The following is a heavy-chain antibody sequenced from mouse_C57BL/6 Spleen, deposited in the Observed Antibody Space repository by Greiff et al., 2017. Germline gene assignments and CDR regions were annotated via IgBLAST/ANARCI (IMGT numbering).Heavy chain of an antibody. J-gene: IGHJ4*01. V-gene: IGHV2-9-1*01. CDR2: IGTGGGT. CDR1: GFSLTSYA. CDR3: SRTNGYSFYYAMDY. Sequence: VQLVQSGPGLVAPSQSLSITCTVSGFSLTSYAIRWVRQPPGQGLEWLGVIGTGGGTNYNSTHKFSMSIRKDNSKSQVILKMNSLQTDDTARYYCSRTNGYSFYYAMDYWGQGTSVTVSS. D-gene: IGHD2-3*01.